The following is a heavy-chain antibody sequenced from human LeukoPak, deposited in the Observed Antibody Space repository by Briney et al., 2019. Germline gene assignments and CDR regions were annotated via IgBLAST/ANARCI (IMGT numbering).Heavy chain of an antibody. J-gene: IGHJ4*02. D-gene: IGHD3-9*01. Sequence: PGRSLRLSCAASGFTFSSYGMHWVRQAPGKGLEWVAVIWYDGSNKYYADSVKGRFTISRDNSKNTLYLQMNSLRAEVTAVYYCARGNTIIGMVHFDHWGQGTLVTVSS. CDR1: GFTFSSYG. V-gene: IGHV3-33*01. CDR3: ARGNTIIGMVHFDH. CDR2: IWYDGSNK.